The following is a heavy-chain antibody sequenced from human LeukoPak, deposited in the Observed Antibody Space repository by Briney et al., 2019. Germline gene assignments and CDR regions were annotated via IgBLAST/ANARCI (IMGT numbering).Heavy chain of an antibody. J-gene: IGHJ6*03. V-gene: IGHV4-34*01. CDR2: INHSGST. CDR3: ASRWYRNDYYYYYMDV. D-gene: IGHD6-13*01. Sequence: PSETLSLTCAVYGGSFSGYYWSWIRQPPGKGLEWIGEINHSGSTNYNPSLKSRVTISVDTSKNQFSLKLSSVTAADTAVYYCASRWYRNDYYYYYMDVWGKGTTVTISS. CDR1: GGSFSGYY.